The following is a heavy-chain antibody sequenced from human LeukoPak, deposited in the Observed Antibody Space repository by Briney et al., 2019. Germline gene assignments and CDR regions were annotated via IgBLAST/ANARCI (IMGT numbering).Heavy chain of an antibody. CDR1: GFIFSSYG. Sequence: GGSLKLSCVTSGFIFSSYGIHWVRQAPGKGLEWVAFIRYDGSDKYYADSVKDRFTISRDNSKNKVYLQMNSLRVEDTAVYYCAKDAWEVGATSEIDYWGQGTLVTVSS. CDR2: IRYDGSDK. CDR3: AKDAWEVGATSEIDY. V-gene: IGHV3-30*02. J-gene: IGHJ4*02. D-gene: IGHD1-26*01.